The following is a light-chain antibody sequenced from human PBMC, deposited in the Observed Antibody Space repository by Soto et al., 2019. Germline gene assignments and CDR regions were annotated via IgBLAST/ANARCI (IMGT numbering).Light chain of an antibody. Sequence: QSVLTQPASVSGSPGQSITISCTGTSSDVGGYNYVSWYQQHPGKAPKFMIYDVSNRPSGVSTRFSGSKSGNTASLTISGLQADDEADYYCCSYTTSNTRQIVFGTGTKLTVL. J-gene: IGLJ1*01. CDR3: CSYTTSNTRQIV. CDR2: DVS. CDR1: SSDVGGYNY. V-gene: IGLV2-14*01.